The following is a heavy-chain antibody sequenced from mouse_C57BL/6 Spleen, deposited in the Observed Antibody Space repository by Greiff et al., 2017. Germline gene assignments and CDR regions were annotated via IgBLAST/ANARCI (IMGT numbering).Heavy chain of an antibody. D-gene: IGHD2-4*01. V-gene: IGHV1-26*01. CDR2: INPNNGGT. CDR3: ARDRYDYDKDYFDY. Sequence: VQLQQSGPELVKPGASVKISCKASGYTFTDYYMNWVKQSHGKSLEWIGDINPNNGGTSYNQKFKGKATLTVDKSSSTAYMELRSLTSEDSAVYYCARDRYDYDKDYFDYWGQGTTLTVSS. J-gene: IGHJ2*01. CDR1: GYTFTDYY.